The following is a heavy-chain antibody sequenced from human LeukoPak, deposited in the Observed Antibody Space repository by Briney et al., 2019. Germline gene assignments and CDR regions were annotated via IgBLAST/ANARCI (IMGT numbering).Heavy chain of an antibody. J-gene: IGHJ5*02. CDR2: ISHDGNSK. D-gene: IGHD6-19*01. Sequence: GRSLRLSCAASGFTLSTYGMHWVRQAPGKGLEWAAMISHDGNSKQYADFAKGRFTISRDNSKNTLYLLMNSLTTEDTAVYHCAKDPYGSDWYNYFDPWGQGALVTVSS. CDR3: AKDPYGSDWYNYFDP. V-gene: IGHV3-30*18. CDR1: GFTLSTYG.